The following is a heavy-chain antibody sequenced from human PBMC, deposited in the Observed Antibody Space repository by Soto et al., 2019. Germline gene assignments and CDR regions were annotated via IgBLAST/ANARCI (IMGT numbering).Heavy chain of an antibody. CDR2: ISSSSSTI. CDR3: ASIFITGLHYYYYYGMDV. J-gene: IGHJ6*02. CDR1: GFTFSSYS. V-gene: IGHV3-48*02. Sequence: EVQLVESGGGLVQPGGSLRLSCAASGFTFSSYSMNWVRQAPGKGLEWVSYISSSSSTIYYADSVKGRFTISRDNAKNSLYLQMNSLRDEDTAVYYCASIFITGLHYYYYYGMDVWGQGTKVTVSS. D-gene: IGHD1-20*01.